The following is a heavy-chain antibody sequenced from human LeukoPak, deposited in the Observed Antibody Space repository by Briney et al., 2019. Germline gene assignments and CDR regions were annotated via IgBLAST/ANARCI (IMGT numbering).Heavy chain of an antibody. CDR2: IYTSGST. D-gene: IGHD2-2*01. CDR1: GGSISSYY. CDR3: ARDQVVPAAWGFYYYYYMDV. J-gene: IGHJ6*03. V-gene: IGHV4-4*07. Sequence: SETLSLTCTVSGGSISSYYWSWIRQPAGKGLEWIGRIYTSGSTNYNPSLKSRVTMSVDTSKNQFSLKLSSVTAADTAVYYCARDQVVPAAWGFYYYYYMDVWGKGTTVTISS.